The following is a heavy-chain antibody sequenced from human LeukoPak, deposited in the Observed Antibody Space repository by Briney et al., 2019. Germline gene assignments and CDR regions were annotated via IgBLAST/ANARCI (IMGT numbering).Heavy chain of an antibody. CDR3: AADPGYGTGA. CDR1: GFTFSSYE. V-gene: IGHV3-48*03. D-gene: IGHD6-19*01. CDR2: ISSRGSTI. J-gene: IGHJ5*02. Sequence: GGSLRLSCAASGFTFSSYEMNWVRQAPGKGLEWVSYISSRGSTIYYADSVKGRFTISRDNAKNSLYLQMNSLRAEDTAVYYCAADPGYGTGAWGQGTLVTVSS.